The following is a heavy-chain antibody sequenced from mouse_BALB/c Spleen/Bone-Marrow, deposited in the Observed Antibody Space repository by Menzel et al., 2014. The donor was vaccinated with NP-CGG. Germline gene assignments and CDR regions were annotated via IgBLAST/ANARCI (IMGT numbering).Heavy chain of an antibody. J-gene: IGHJ3*01. Sequence: DLVKPGVSVKLSCKASGYTFTSYWINWIKQRPGQGLEWIGRIAPGSGSTYYNEMFEGKATLTVDTSSSTAYIQLSSLSSEDSAVYFCARGDDYDPFAYWGQGTLVTVSA. CDR2: IAPGSGST. CDR1: GYTFTSYW. V-gene: IGHV1S41*01. D-gene: IGHD2-4*01. CDR3: ARGDDYDPFAY.